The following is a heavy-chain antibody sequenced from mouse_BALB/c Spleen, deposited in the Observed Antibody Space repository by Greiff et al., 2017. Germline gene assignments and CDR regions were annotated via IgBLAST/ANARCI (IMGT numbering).Heavy chain of an antibody. CDR1: GFTFSNYW. CDR2: IRLKSNNYAT. J-gene: IGHJ3*01. D-gene: IGHD1-1*01. CDR3: TPGGRSPFAY. V-gene: IGHV6-6*02. Sequence: DVKLQESGGGLVQPGGSMKLSCVASGFTFSNYWMNWVRQSPEKGLEWVAEIRLKSNNYATHYAESVKGRFTISRDDSKSSVYLQMNNLRAEDTGIYYCTPGGRSPFAYWGQGTLVTVSA.